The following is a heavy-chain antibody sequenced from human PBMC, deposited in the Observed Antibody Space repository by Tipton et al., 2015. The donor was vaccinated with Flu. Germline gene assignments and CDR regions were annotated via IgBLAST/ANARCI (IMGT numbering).Heavy chain of an antibody. CDR1: GGSIISGGYY. Sequence: TLSLTCTVSGGSIISGGYYWSWIRQHPGKGLEWIGYIYYSGSTYYNPSLKSRVTISVDTSKNQFSLKLSSVTAADTAVYYCASVAMVRGFEGFDYWGQGTLVTVSS. V-gene: IGHV4-31*03. D-gene: IGHD3-10*01. CDR3: ASVAMVRGFEGFDY. J-gene: IGHJ4*02. CDR2: IYYSGST.